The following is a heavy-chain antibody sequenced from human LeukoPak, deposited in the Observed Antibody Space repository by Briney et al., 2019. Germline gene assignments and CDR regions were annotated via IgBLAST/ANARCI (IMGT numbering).Heavy chain of an antibody. V-gene: IGHV4-31*03. D-gene: IGHD3-3*01. Sequence: PSQTLSLTCTVSGGSISSGGYYWSWIRQHPGKGLEWIGYIYYSGSTYYNPSLKSRVTISVDTSKNQFSLKLSSVTAADTAVYYCARVPTFGFWSGYLAPSYWFDPWGQGTLVTVSS. CDR2: IYYSGST. CDR3: ARVPTFGFWSGYLAPSYWFDP. CDR1: GGSISSGGYY. J-gene: IGHJ5*02.